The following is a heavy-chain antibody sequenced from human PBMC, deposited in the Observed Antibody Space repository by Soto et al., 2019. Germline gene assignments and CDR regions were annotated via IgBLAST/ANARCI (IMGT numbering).Heavy chain of an antibody. CDR1: GFTFSSYW. D-gene: IGHD2-15*01. CDR3: VRTSLVVAAATREDY. Sequence: GGXLRLSCAASGFTFSSYWMHWVRQAPGKGLVWVSRINSDGSSTSYAGSVKGRFTISRDNAKNTLYLQMNSLRAEDTAVYYCVRTSLVVAAATREDYWGQGTLVTVSS. J-gene: IGHJ4*02. V-gene: IGHV3-74*01. CDR2: INSDGSST.